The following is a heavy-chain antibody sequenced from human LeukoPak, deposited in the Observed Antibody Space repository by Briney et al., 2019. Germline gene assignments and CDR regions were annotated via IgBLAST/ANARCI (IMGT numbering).Heavy chain of an antibody. V-gene: IGHV3-53*01. CDR2: IHSGGST. Sequence: PGGSLRLSCAASGFTFSTYAMSWVRQAPGKGLEWVSVIHSGGSTYYADSVKGRFTISRDNSKNTLYLQMNSLRAEDTAVYSCARAYNWNLDYWGQGTLVTVSS. D-gene: IGHD1-20*01. CDR3: ARAYNWNLDY. CDR1: GFTFSTYA. J-gene: IGHJ4*02.